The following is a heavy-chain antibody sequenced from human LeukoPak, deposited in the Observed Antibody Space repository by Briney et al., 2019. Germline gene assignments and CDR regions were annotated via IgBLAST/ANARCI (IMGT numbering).Heavy chain of an antibody. Sequence: GRSLRLSCAASGFTVSSIHMVWVRQAPGKGLEWVSVTYTGGNSYYADSVKGRFIISRDISKNTLYLQMNSLRAEDSALYYCARGGRGSAAVVAPRSFDIWGQGTMVTVSS. CDR2: TYTGGNS. J-gene: IGHJ3*02. CDR1: GFTVSSIH. V-gene: IGHV3-53*01. D-gene: IGHD3-22*01. CDR3: ARGGRGSAAVVAPRSFDI.